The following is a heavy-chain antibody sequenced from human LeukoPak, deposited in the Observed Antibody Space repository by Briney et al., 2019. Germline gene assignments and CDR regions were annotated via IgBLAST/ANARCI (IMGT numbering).Heavy chain of an antibody. J-gene: IGHJ4*02. V-gene: IGHV4-59*01. Sequence: PSETLSLTCTVSGGSISSYSWNWIRQPPGKGLEWIGYIYNSGSTNYNPSLKSRVTMSVDTSKNQFSLKLSSVTAADTAMYYCARGSYYYDSSGYQYWGQGTLVTVSS. CDR3: ARGSYYYDSSGYQY. D-gene: IGHD3-22*01. CDR2: IYNSGST. CDR1: GGSISSYS.